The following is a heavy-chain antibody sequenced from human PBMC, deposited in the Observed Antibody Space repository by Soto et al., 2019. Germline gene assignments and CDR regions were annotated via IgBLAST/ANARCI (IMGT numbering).Heavy chain of an antibody. CDR3: ARDRVVVVTAAADYYYYYGMDV. D-gene: IGHD2-2*01. J-gene: IGHJ6*02. CDR1: GYSISSGYY. Sequence: SETLSLTCAVSGYSISSGYYWGWIRQPPGKGLEWIGSIYHSGSTYYNPSLKSRVTISVDTSKNQFSLKLSSVTAADTAVYYCARDRVVVVTAAADYYYYYGMDVWGQGTPVTVSS. V-gene: IGHV4-38-2*02. CDR2: IYHSGST.